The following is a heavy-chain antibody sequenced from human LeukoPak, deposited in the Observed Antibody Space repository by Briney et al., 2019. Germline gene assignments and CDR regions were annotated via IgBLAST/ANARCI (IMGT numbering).Heavy chain of an antibody. D-gene: IGHD2-2*01. V-gene: IGHV4-34*01. Sequence: SETLSLTCAVYGGSFSGYYWSWIRQTPGKGLEWIGEINHSGSTNYNPSLKSRVTISVDTSKNQFSLKLSSVTAADTAVYYCARGYCGSASCYRFDPWGQGTLVTVSS. CDR1: GGSFSGYY. J-gene: IGHJ5*02. CDR3: ARGYCGSASCYRFDP. CDR2: INHSGST.